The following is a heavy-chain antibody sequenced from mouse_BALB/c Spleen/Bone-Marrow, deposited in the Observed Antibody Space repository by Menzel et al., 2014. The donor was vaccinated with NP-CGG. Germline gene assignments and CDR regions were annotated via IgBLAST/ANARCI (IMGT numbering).Heavy chain of an antibody. V-gene: IGHV14-3*02. CDR2: IDPANGKT. CDR1: GFNIKDTY. Sequence: EVHLAESGAELVKPGASVKLSCTASGFNIKDTYMHWVKQRPEQGLEWIGRIDPANGKTKYDPKFQGKATITADTSSNTAYLQLSSLTSEDTAVYYCAPYYYGSSSFAYWGQGTLVTVSA. D-gene: IGHD1-1*01. J-gene: IGHJ3*01. CDR3: APYYYGSSSFAY.